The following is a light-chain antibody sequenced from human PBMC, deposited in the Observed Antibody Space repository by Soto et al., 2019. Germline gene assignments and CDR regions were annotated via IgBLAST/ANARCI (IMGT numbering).Light chain of an antibody. CDR2: GAS. Sequence: EIVLTQSPGTLSLSPGERATLSCRASQSVPSDWLAWYRHKPGQAPRLLIYGASSRATGVPDRVSGSGSGTDFTLTINSLRSEDVAVYYCQQFHRWPVTFGGGAKVEI. CDR1: QSVPSDW. J-gene: IGKJ4*01. CDR3: QQFHRWPVT. V-gene: IGKV3-20*01.